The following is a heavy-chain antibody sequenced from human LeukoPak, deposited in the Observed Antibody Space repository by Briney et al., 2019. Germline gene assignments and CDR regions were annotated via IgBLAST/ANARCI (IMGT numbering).Heavy chain of an antibody. J-gene: IGHJ3*02. CDR2: IHYSGST. CDR1: GGSIISNDYY. V-gene: IGHV4-39*01. Sequence: SETLSLTCTVSGGSIISNDYYWGWIRQPPGKGLEWIGSIHYSGSTHYNSSLMSRVTISEDTSKNQFSLKLSSVTAADTAVYYCASPVVTPAFDIWGQGTMVTVSS. CDR3: ASPVVTPAFDI. D-gene: IGHD4-23*01.